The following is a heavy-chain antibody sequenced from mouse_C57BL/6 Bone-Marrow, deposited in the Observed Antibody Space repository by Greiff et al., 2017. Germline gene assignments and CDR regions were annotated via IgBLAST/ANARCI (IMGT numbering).Heavy chain of an antibody. J-gene: IGHJ2*01. V-gene: IGHV5-6*01. Sequence: EVQLVESGGDLVKPGGSLKLSCAASGFTFSSYGMSWVRQTPDKRLEWVATISSGGSYTYCPDSVKGRFTISRDNAKNTLYLQMSSLKSEDTAMYYCARHRYYYGSSYDYWGQGTTLTVSS. CDR3: ARHRYYYGSSYDY. D-gene: IGHD1-1*01. CDR2: ISSGGSYT. CDR1: GFTFSSYG.